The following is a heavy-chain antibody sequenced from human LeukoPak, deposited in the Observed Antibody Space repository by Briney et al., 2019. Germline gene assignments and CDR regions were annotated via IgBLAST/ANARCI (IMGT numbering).Heavy chain of an antibody. CDR2: IRYDGSNE. J-gene: IGHJ4*02. V-gene: IGHV3-30*02. D-gene: IGHD1-26*01. Sequence: AGGSLRLSCAASGFTFSNYGMHWVRQAPGKGLEWVAFIRYDGSNEYYADSVKGRFAISRDNSKNSLHLQMNSLRAEDTAVYYCATGLSFSGSSYFDYWGQGTLVTVSS. CDR1: GFTFSNYG. CDR3: ATGLSFSGSSYFDY.